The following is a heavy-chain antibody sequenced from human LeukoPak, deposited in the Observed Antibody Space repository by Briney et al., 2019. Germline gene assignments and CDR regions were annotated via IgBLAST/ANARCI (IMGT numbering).Heavy chain of an antibody. Sequence: GAPVKVSCKASGYTFSNFGITWVRQAPGHGLEWVGWISTYSGDTSFAQNFQDRVTLTTDTSTKTTYMELRSLRSDDTALYYCARDPTYRWLRPTAFDPWGQGTLVIVSS. CDR1: GYTFSNFG. D-gene: IGHD5-12*01. CDR3: ARDPTYRWLRPTAFDP. J-gene: IGHJ5*02. V-gene: IGHV1-18*01. CDR2: ISTYSGDT.